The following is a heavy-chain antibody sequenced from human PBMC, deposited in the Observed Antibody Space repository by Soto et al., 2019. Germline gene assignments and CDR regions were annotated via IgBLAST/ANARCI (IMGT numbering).Heavy chain of an antibody. CDR1: GFTFSSYS. D-gene: IGHD3-22*01. Sequence: GGSLRLSCAASGFTFSSYSMNWVRQAPGKGLEWVSYISSSSSTIYYADSVKGRFTISRDNAKNSLYLQMNSLRDEDTAVYYCASFYYYDSRGAFDIWGQGTIVTVSS. CDR3: ASFYYYDSRGAFDI. CDR2: ISSSSSTI. J-gene: IGHJ3*02. V-gene: IGHV3-48*02.